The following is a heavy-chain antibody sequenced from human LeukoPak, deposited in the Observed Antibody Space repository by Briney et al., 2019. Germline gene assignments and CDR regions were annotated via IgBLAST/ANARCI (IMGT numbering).Heavy chain of an antibody. CDR2: ISSSGSTI. V-gene: IGHV3-48*03. Sequence: GGSLRLSSAASGFTFSSYEMNWVRQAPGKGLEWVSYISSSGSTIYYADSVKGRFTISRDNAKNSLYLQMNSLRAEDTAVYYCARIAYSSSWPNWFDPWGQGTLVTVSS. D-gene: IGHD6-13*01. J-gene: IGHJ5*02. CDR1: GFTFSSYE. CDR3: ARIAYSSSWPNWFDP.